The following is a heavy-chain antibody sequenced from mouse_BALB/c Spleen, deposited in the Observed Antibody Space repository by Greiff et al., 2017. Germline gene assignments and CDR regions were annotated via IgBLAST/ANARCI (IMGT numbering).Heavy chain of an antibody. D-gene: IGHD1-2*01. V-gene: IGHV2-9*02. CDR3: ARDVLLRLDYAMDY. Sequence: VKLVESGPGLVAPSQSLSITCTVSGFSLTSYGVHWVRQPPGKGLEWLGVIWAGGSTNYNSALMSRLSISKDNSKSQVLLKMNSLQTDDTAMYYCARDVLLRLDYAMDYWGQGTSVTVSS. CDR1: GFSLTSYG. CDR2: IWAGGST. J-gene: IGHJ4*01.